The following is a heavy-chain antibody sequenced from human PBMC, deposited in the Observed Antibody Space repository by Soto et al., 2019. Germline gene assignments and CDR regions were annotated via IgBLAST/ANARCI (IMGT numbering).Heavy chain of an antibody. J-gene: IGHJ3*02. Sequence: PVGSLRLSGAASGFTFSSYALHWVRQAPGKGLEWVAVTSYDGSNKYFADSVRGRFTISRDNSKHTVYLQMNSLRVEDTALYYCARDRSYFGSGTYPDAFDIWGQGTMVTVSS. CDR3: ARDRSYFGSGTYPDAFDI. V-gene: IGHV3-30*04. D-gene: IGHD3-10*01. CDR1: GFTFSSYA. CDR2: TSYDGSNK.